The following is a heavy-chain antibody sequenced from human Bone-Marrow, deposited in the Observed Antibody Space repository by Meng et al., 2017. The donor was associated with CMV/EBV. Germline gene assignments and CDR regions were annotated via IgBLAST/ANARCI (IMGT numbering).Heavy chain of an antibody. V-gene: IGHV4-59*12. CDR3: ARGLVYYDFWSGYYTGSSSFDY. J-gene: IGHJ4*02. D-gene: IGHD3-3*01. Sequence: SETLSLTCTVSGGSISSYYWSWIRQPPGKGLEWIGYIYYSGSTNYNPSLKSRVTISVDTSKNQFSLKLSSVTAADTAVYYCARGLVYYDFWSGYYTGSSSFDYWGQGTLVTVSS. CDR1: GGSISSYY. CDR2: IYYSGST.